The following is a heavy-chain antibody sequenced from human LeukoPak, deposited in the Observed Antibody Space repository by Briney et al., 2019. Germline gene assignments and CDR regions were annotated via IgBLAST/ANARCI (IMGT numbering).Heavy chain of an antibody. Sequence: PGGSLRLSCAASGFTFRTYSMNWVRQAPGKGLEWVSYIRYPDGTTYYADSVKGRFTISRDNAANSLYLQMNSLRAEDTAVYYCARSILIFGVVSGAFDIWGQGTMVTVSS. D-gene: IGHD3-3*01. CDR1: GFTFRTYS. CDR2: IRYPDGTT. V-gene: IGHV3-48*01. CDR3: ARSILIFGVVSGAFDI. J-gene: IGHJ3*02.